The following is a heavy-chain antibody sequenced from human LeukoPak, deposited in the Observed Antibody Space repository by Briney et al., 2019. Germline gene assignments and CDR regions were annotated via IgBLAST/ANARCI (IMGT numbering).Heavy chain of an antibody. CDR2: ISYDGSNK. CDR3: ARASRYCSSTSCWYWFDP. CDR1: GFTFSSYA. V-gene: IGHV3-30*04. Sequence: GRSLRLSCAASGFTFSSYAMHWVRQAPGKGLEWVAVISYDGSNKYYADSVKGRFTISRDNSKNTLYLQMNSLRAEDTALYYCARASRYCSSTSCWYWFDPWGQGTLVTVSS. D-gene: IGHD2-2*01. J-gene: IGHJ5*02.